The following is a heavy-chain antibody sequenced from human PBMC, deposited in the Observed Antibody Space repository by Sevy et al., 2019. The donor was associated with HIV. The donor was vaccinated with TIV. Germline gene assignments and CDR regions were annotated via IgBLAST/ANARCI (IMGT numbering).Heavy chain of an antibody. CDR3: ASDYASGSY. D-gene: IGHD3-10*01. Sequence: GGSLRLSCAASGFTFSSYGMHWVRQAPGKGLEWVAVIWYDGSSSYYADSVKGRFTISRDNSKNTLYLQMNSLRVEDMAVYYCASDYASGSYWGQGTLVTVSS. J-gene: IGHJ4*02. CDR2: IWYDGSSS. CDR1: GFTFSSYG. V-gene: IGHV3-33*01.